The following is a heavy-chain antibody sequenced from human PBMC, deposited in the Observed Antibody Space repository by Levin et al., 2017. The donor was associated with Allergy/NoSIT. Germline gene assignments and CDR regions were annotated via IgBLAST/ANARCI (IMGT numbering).Heavy chain of an antibody. V-gene: IGHV4-30-2*01. J-gene: IGHJ5*01. CDR1: CDSIRRGTYS. CDR2: INHSGFT. CDR3: ARGPPLAS. Sequence: RSQTLSLTCAVSCDSIRRGTYSWSWIRQAPGKGLEWIGYINHSGFTYFNPSLQSRVTISLDRPKNEFSLKLDSVTAADTAVYYCARGPPLASWGQGILVTVSS.